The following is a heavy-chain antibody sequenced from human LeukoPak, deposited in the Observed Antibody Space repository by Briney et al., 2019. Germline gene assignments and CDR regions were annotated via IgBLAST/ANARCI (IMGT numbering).Heavy chain of an antibody. CDR2: INHNAEMI. J-gene: IGHJ4*01. Sequence: PGGSLRLSCEASGFPFGDYVMSWVRQAPGKGLEWIAYINHNAEMIFYPDFVKGRFTIYRDNAKNSLYLQMNALRYEDTAIYYSARDHDWAFDLWGQGTLVTVSS. CDR1: GFPFGDYV. D-gene: IGHD3-9*01. CDR3: ARDHDWAFDL. V-gene: IGHV3-48*02.